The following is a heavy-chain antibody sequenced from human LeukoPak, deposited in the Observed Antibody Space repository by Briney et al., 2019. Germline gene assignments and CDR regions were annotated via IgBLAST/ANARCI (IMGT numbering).Heavy chain of an antibody. J-gene: IGHJ4*02. D-gene: IGHD5-18*01. CDR3: AKLGYSYGGGRGPYFDY. Sequence: GGSLRLACAASGFTFSSYGMHWVCQAPGKGLEWVAVISYDGSNKYYADSVKGRFTFSRDNSKRTLYLQTHSLRPEETAVYYCAKLGYSYGGGRGPYFDYWGPGTLVTVSS. V-gene: IGHV3-30*18. CDR2: ISYDGSNK. CDR1: GFTFSSYG.